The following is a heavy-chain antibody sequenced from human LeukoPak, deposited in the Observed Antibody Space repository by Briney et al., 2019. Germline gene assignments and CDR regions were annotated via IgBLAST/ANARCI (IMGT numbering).Heavy chain of an antibody. Sequence: GGSLRLSCAASGVTVSSNYMSWVRQAPGKGLEWISVIYSGGTTYYADSVKGRFTISRDNSKNTLYLQMNSLRAEDTAVYYCARGHPGSAYFDYWGQGTLVTVSS. J-gene: IGHJ4*02. D-gene: IGHD3-10*01. CDR1: GVTVSSNY. CDR2: IYSGGTT. V-gene: IGHV3-66*01. CDR3: ARGHPGSAYFDY.